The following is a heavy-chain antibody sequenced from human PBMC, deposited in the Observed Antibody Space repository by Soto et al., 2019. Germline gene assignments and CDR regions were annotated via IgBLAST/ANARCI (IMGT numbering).Heavy chain of an antibody. CDR3: ARMGGGTVTTPFDY. CDR2: IIPIFGTA. Sequence: QVQLVQSGAEVKKPGSSVKVSCKASGGTFSSYAISWMRQAPGQGLEWMGGIIPIFGTANYAQKFQGRVTITADKSTSTAYMERSSLRSEDTAVYYCARMGGGTVTTPFDYWGQGTLVTVSS. J-gene: IGHJ4*02. V-gene: IGHV1-69*06. D-gene: IGHD4-17*01. CDR1: GGTFSSYA.